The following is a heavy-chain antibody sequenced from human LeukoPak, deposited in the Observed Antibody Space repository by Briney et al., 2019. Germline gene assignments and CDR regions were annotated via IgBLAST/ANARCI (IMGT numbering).Heavy chain of an antibody. V-gene: IGHV1-58*02. J-gene: IGHJ4*02. D-gene: IGHD2-2*02. CDR2: IVVGSGNT. CDR1: GFTFTSSA. Sequence: ASVKVSCKASGFTFTSSAMQWVRQACGQRLEWIGWIVVGSGNTNYAQKFQERVTITRDMSTSTAYMELSSLRSEDTAVYYCAAVGYCSSTSCYTYYWGQGTLVTVSS. CDR3: AAVGYCSSTSCYTYY.